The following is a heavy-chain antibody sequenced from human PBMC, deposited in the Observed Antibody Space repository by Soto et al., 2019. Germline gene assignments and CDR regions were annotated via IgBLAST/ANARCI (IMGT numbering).Heavy chain of an antibody. CDR3: ARERGRYCSGESCYPFGH. Sequence: SETLSLTCAVYGGPFRCYYWSWIRQPPGKGLEWLGEINDSGSTNYNTSLKSRITISLDTSKKEISLRLSSVNAADTAVYYCARERGRYCSGESCYPFGHRGQGALVTLS. D-gene: IGHD2-15*01. J-gene: IGHJ5*02. CDR1: GGPFRCYY. CDR2: INDSGST. V-gene: IGHV4-34*01.